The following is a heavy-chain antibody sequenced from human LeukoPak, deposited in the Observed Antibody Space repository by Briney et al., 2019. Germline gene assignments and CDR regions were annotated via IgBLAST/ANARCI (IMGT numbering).Heavy chain of an antibody. CDR3: ARGGYDSSGSSVYYFDY. CDR2: IYYSGTT. Sequence: PSQTLSLTCTVSGDSINSGGYYWTWLRQHPGKGLEWLGYIYYSGTTYCNPSLKSRVTISVDTSKKQFSLNLSSLTAADTAVYYCARGGYDSSGSSVYYFDYWGQGTLVTVSS. CDR1: GDSINSGGYY. J-gene: IGHJ4*02. D-gene: IGHD3-22*01. V-gene: IGHV4-31*03.